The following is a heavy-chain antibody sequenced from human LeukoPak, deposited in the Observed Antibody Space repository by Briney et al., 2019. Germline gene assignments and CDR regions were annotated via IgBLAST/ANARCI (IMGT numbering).Heavy chain of an antibody. D-gene: IGHD4-23*01. J-gene: IGHJ4*02. CDR2: IYTSGST. Sequence: SETLSLTCTVSGGSISSGSYSWNWIRQPAGKGLEWIGHIYTSGSTNYNPSLKSRVTISVDTSKNQFSLKLSSVTAADTAVYYCARKVVTPYFDYWGQGTLVTVSS. V-gene: IGHV4-61*09. CDR1: GGSISSGSYS. CDR3: ARKVVTPYFDY.